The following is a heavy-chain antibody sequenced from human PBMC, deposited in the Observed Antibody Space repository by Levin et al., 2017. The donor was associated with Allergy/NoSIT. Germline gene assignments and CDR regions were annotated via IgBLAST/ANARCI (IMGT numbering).Heavy chain of an antibody. D-gene: IGHD6-19*01. J-gene: IGHJ4*02. V-gene: IGHV5-51*01. CDR1: GYSFTSNW. CDR2: VHPGESDT. CDR3: ARRLASGWFY. Sequence: SGGSLRLSCRGSGYSFTSNWIGWVRQMPGKGLEWMGIVHPGESDTRYSPSFQGQVTISADKSISAAYLQWSSLKASDSAIYYCARRLASGWFYWGQGTLVTVSS.